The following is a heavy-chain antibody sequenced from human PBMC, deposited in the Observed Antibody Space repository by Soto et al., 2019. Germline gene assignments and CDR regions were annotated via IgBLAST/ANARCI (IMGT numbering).Heavy chain of an antibody. CDR2: IYYSGST. Sequence: PSETLSLTCTVSGGSISSYYWSWIWQPPGKGLEWIGYIYYSGSTNYNPSLKSRVTISVDTSKNQFSLKLSSVTAADTAVYYCARVVTMVRGVNYYYYYYMDVWGKGTTVTVSS. CDR3: ARVVTMVRGVNYYYYYYMDV. J-gene: IGHJ6*03. CDR1: GGSISSYY. D-gene: IGHD3-10*01. V-gene: IGHV4-59*01.